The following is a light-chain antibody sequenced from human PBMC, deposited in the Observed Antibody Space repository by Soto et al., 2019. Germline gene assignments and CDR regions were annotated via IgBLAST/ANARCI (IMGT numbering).Light chain of an antibody. J-gene: IGKJ4*01. V-gene: IGKV1-8*01. CDR3: QQYYSYPCIT. CDR2: AAS. Sequence: AIRMTQSPSSFSASTGDRVTITCRASQGISSYLAWYQQKPGKAPKLLIYAASTLQSGVPSRFSGSGSGTDFTLTISCLQSEDFATYYCQQYYSYPCITFGGGTKVEIK. CDR1: QGISSY.